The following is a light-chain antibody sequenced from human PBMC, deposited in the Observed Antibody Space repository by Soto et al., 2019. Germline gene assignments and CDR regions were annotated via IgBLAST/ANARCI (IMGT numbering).Light chain of an antibody. CDR1: PSISNY. V-gene: IGKV1-39*01. J-gene: IGKJ5*01. Sequence: DIQMTQSPSSLSSSVGDRVTITCRARPSISNYLNWYQQKPGKAPKVLIYAASTLQSGVPSRFSGSGSGTDFTLNISSLQPEDFATYYCQQSYSTPITFGQGTRLEIK. CDR3: QQSYSTPIT. CDR2: AAS.